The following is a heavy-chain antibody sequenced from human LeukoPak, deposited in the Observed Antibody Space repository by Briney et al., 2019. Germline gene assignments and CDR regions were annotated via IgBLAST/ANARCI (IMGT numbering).Heavy chain of an antibody. V-gene: IGHV3-23*01. CDR3: ARVYGGNSWDAFDI. CDR2: ISISDGST. J-gene: IGHJ3*02. Sequence: GGSLRLSCAASGFTFSNAWMSWVRQAPGKGLEWVSGISISDGSTYYADSVKGRFTISRDSSKNTLYLQMNSLRAEDTAVYYCARVYGGNSWDAFDIWGQGTVVTVSS. D-gene: IGHD4-23*01. CDR1: GFTFSNAW.